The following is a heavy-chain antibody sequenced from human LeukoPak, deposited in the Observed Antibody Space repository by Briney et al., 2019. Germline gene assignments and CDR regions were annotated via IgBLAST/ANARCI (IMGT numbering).Heavy chain of an antibody. J-gene: IGHJ4*02. D-gene: IGHD3-3*01. V-gene: IGHV4-4*07. CDR2: IYTSGST. Sequence: PSETLSLTCTVSGGSISSYYWSWIRQPAGKGLEWIGRIYTSGSTNYNPSLKSRVTMSVDTSKNQFSLKLSSVTAADTAVYYCARVGTDFWSGYTPYFDYWGQGTLATVSS. CDR1: GGSISSYY. CDR3: ARVGTDFWSGYTPYFDY.